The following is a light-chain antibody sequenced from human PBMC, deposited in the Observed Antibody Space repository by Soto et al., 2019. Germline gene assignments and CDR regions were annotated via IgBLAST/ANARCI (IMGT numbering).Light chain of an antibody. CDR3: QQYYSPWT. CDR2: WAS. J-gene: IGKJ1*01. Sequence: DIVMTQSPDSLAVSLGERATINCKSSQSVLYSSNNKNYLAWYQQKPGQPPKLLIYWASTRESGVPDRFSGSGPGTDFTLTISSLQAEDVAVYYCQQYYSPWTFGQGTKVELK. CDR1: QSVLYSSNNKNY. V-gene: IGKV4-1*01.